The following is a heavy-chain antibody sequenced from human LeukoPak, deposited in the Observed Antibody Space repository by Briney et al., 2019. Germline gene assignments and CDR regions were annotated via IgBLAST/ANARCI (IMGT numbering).Heavy chain of an antibody. J-gene: IGHJ3*02. CDR1: GDSINRHY. CDR3: ATIAGPAALDDIDI. Sequence: SETLSLTCTDSGDSINRHYWSWIRQTPGKGLEWIGYISYRGSTNYNPSLKSRVTISIDTSNNQFSLRLSSVTAADTAVYYCATIAGPAALDDIDIWGQGTIVIVSS. V-gene: IGHV4-59*08. CDR2: ISYRGST. D-gene: IGHD2-2*01.